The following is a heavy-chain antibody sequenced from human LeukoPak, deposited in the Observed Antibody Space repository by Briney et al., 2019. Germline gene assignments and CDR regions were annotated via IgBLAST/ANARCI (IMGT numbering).Heavy chain of an antibody. Sequence: GGSLRLSCAASGFTFSSSWMSWVRQAPGKGLEWVANIKQDGSEKYYVASVKGRFTISRANAKTSLYLQMNSLRAEDTAVYYCARDSPVYCSGGSCDGVWNGAVAGYWGQGTLVTVSS. CDR3: ARDSPVYCSGGSCDGVWNGAVAGY. CDR1: GFTFSSSW. J-gene: IGHJ4*02. CDR2: IKQDGSEK. D-gene: IGHD2-15*01. V-gene: IGHV3-7*01.